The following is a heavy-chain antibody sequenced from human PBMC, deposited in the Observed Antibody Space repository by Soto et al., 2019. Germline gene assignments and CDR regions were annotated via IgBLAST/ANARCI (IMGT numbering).Heavy chain of an antibody. CDR2: ISYDGSNK. V-gene: IGHV3-30*18. Sequence: QVQLVESGGGVVQPGRSLRLSCAASGFTFSSYGMHWVRQAPGKGLEWVAVISYDGSNKYYADSVKGRFTISRDNSNNTLYLQMNSLRAEDKAVYYCAKDFLNCGGDCYSVYYDYGMDVWGQGTTVTVAS. CDR1: GFTFSSYG. J-gene: IGHJ6*02. D-gene: IGHD2-21*02. CDR3: AKDFLNCGGDCYSVYYDYGMDV.